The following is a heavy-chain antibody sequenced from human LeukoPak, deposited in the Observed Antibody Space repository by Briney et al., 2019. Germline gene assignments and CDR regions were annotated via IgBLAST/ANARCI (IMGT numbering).Heavy chain of an antibody. V-gene: IGHV4-59*01. D-gene: IGHD2-15*01. CDR3: ARDMSGCSGGSCSHNWFDP. Sequence: SETLSLTCTVSGGSISSYYWSWIRQPPGKGLEWIGYIYYSGSTNYNPSLKSRVTISVDTSKNQFSLKLSSVTAADTAVYYCARDMSGCSGGSCSHNWFDPWGQGTLVTVSS. CDR1: GGSISSYY. CDR2: IYYSGST. J-gene: IGHJ5*02.